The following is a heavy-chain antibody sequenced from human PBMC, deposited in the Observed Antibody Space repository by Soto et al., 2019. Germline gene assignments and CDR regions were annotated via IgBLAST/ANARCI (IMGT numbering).Heavy chain of an antibody. J-gene: IGHJ6*02. CDR1: GGSISSGGYY. CDR3: ARDVRIAAADTHYGLDV. V-gene: IGHV4-31*03. CDR2: IYYSGRT. Sequence: QVQLQESGPGLVKPSQTLSLTCTVSGGSISSGGYYWSWIRQHPGKGLEWIGYIYYSGRTYYNSYLKSRVTISVDTSKNQFSLKLSSVTAANTAVYYCARDVRIAAADTHYGLDVWGQGTTVTVSS. D-gene: IGHD6-13*01.